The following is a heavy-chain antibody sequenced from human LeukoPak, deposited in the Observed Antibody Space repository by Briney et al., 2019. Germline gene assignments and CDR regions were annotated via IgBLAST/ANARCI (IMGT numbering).Heavy chain of an antibody. CDR2: INAGNGNT. Sequence: ASVKVSCKASEYTFTSYAMHWVRQAPGQRLEWMGWINAGNGNTKYSQKFQGRVTITRDTSASTAYMELSSLRSEDTAVYYCARVVRGYSYGTFDYWGQGTLVTVSS. CDR1: EYTFTSYA. CDR3: ARVVRGYSYGTFDY. J-gene: IGHJ4*02. V-gene: IGHV1-3*01. D-gene: IGHD5-18*01.